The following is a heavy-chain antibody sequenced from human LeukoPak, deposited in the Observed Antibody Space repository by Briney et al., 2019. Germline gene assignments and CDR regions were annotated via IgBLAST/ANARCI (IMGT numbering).Heavy chain of an antibody. CDR2: TSAYNGNT. J-gene: IGHJ3*02. V-gene: IGHV1-18*01. CDR1: GYTFTNYG. D-gene: IGHD3-3*01. CDR3: ARDRSFRSDFWSVTDAFDM. Sequence: GASVKVSCKASGYTFTNYGISWVRQAPGHGLEWMGWTSAYNGNTKYAQNVQGRVMMITDTSTSTAYMELRSLRPDDTAVYFCARDRSFRSDFWSVTDAFDMWGPGTMVIVSS.